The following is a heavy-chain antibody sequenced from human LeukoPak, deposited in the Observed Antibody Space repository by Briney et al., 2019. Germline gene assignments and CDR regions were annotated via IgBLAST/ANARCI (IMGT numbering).Heavy chain of an antibody. Sequence: SVKVSCKASGGTFSSYAISWVRQAPGQGLEWMGRIIPIFGTANYAQKFQGRVTITADKSTSTAYMELSSLRSEDTAVYYCARDSSSSAPQYYYYMDVWGKGTTVTVSS. D-gene: IGHD6-6*01. CDR2: IIPIFGTA. CDR1: GGTFSSYA. CDR3: ARDSSSSAPQYYYYMDV. V-gene: IGHV1-69*06. J-gene: IGHJ6*03.